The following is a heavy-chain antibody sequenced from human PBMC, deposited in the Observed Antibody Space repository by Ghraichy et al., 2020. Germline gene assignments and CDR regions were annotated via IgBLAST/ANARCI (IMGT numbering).Heavy chain of an antibody. CDR1: GFIFSSFG. CDR2: MTYDGRNE. Sequence: LSLTCAASGFIFSSFGMHWVRQAPGKGLEWVALMTYDGRNEYYVESVKGRFTISRDNSKNTLYLEMNSLRAEDTAVYFCTKELGTMTRKIANFEGWGQGTLVTVSS. J-gene: IGHJ4*02. D-gene: IGHD3-22*01. V-gene: IGHV3-30*18. CDR3: TKELGTMTRKIANFEG.